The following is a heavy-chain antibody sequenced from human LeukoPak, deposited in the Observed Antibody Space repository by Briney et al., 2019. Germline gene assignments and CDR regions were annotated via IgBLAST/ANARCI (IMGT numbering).Heavy chain of an antibody. CDR2: ISGGGGST. D-gene: IGHD1-26*01. V-gene: IGHV3-23*01. CDR3: AKGGKWDVTPFDY. J-gene: IGHJ4*02. CDR1: GFTFSSTS. Sequence: GGSLRLSCAASGFTFSSTSMSWVRQAPGKGLEWVSTISGGGGSTYYADSVKGRFTISRDNSKNTLYLQVNSLRAEDTAVYYCAKGGKWDVTPFDYWGQGTLVTVSS.